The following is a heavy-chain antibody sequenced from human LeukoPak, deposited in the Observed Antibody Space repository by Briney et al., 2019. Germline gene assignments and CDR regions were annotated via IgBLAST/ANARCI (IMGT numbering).Heavy chain of an antibody. J-gene: IGHJ4*02. CDR1: GGSISSHY. Sequence: SETLSLTCTVSGGSISSHYWSWIRQPPGKGLEWIGCVYYSGSTIYNPSFKSRITISVDTSKNQFSLQLSSVTAADTAIYFCARQVIGSNTPFDFWGQGTLVTVSS. CDR2: VYYSGST. D-gene: IGHD2-21*01. V-gene: IGHV4-59*08. CDR3: ARQVIGSNTPFDF.